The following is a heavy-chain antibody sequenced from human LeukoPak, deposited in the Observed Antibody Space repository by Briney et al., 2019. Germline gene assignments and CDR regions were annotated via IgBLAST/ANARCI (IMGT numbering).Heavy chain of an antibody. CDR1: GFTFDDYA. Sequence: GGSLRLSCAASGFTFDDYAMHWVRQAPGKGLEWVSGISWNAGRIVYADSVKGRFTISRDNAKNSLYLQMSSLRTEDMALYYCAKAASSWYYMDVWGKGTTVTVSS. J-gene: IGHJ6*03. CDR3: AKAASSWYYMDV. V-gene: IGHV3-9*03. D-gene: IGHD6-13*01. CDR2: ISWNAGRI.